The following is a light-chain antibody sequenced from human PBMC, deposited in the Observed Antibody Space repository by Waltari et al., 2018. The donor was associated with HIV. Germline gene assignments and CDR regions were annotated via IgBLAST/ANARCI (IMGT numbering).Light chain of an antibody. Sequence: QSGLTQPPSVSAAPGQRVTISCSGTRSNIGYNSVSWYQQLPGAAPKLLIYDNDKRPSGSPDRISASKSGTSVTLGITGLQTGDEATYYCGTWDNGLSEVLFGGGTKLTVL. CDR3: GTWDNGLSEVL. V-gene: IGLV1-51*01. CDR1: RSNIGYNS. CDR2: DND. J-gene: IGLJ2*01.